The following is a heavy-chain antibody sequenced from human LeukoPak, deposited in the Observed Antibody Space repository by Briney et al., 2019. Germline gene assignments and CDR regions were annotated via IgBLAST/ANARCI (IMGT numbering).Heavy chain of an antibody. J-gene: IGHJ6*03. V-gene: IGHV4-39*07. CDR1: GGSISSSSYY. CDR2: IYYSGST. CDR3: ASLGHRYYYYMDV. Sequence: PSETLSLTCTVSGGSISSSSYYWGWIRQPPGKGLEWIGNIYYSGSTYYNPSLKSRVTISVDKSKNQFSLTLSSVTAADTAVYYCASLGHRYYYYMDVWGKGTTVTISS.